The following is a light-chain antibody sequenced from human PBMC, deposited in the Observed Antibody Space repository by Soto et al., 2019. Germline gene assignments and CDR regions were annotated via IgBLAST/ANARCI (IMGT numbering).Light chain of an antibody. Sequence: QSVLTQPASVSGSPGQSITISCTGTSSDVGGYNYVSWYQQHPGKAPKLMIYDVTNRPSGVSYRFSGSKSGNTASLTISGLQAEYEAHYYCSSYTSSSTYVFGTGTKVTVL. CDR2: DVT. CDR1: SSDVGGYNY. J-gene: IGLJ1*01. CDR3: SSYTSSSTYV. V-gene: IGLV2-14*01.